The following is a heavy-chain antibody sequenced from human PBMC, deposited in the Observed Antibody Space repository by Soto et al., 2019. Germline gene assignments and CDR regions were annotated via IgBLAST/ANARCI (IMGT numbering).Heavy chain of an antibody. J-gene: IGHJ6*01. CDR3: ASGGIRKTYYYGSGRRGYGMEV. CDR1: GGSFSGYY. D-gene: IGHD3-10*01. V-gene: IGHV4-34*01. Sequence: KTSETLSLTCAFYGGSFSGYYWSCIRQPPGKGLEWIGEINHSGSTNYNPSLKSRVTISVDTSKNQFSLKLSSVTAADTAVYYCASGGIRKTYYYGSGRRGYGMEVWGQGTTVSVSS. CDR2: INHSGST.